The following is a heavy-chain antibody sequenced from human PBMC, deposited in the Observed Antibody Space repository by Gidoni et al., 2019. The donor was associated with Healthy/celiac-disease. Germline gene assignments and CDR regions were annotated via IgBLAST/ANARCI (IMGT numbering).Heavy chain of an antibody. Sequence: QVQLVQPGAEVKKPGSSVKVSCKASGGTFSSYAISWVRQAPGQGLEWMGGIIPIFGTANYAQKFQGRVTITADKSTSTAYMELSSLRSEDTAVYYCARALITIFGVVPKGGGMDVWGQGTTVTVSS. CDR1: GGTFSSYA. J-gene: IGHJ6*02. V-gene: IGHV1-69*06. D-gene: IGHD3-3*01. CDR3: ARALITIFGVVPKGGGMDV. CDR2: IIPIFGTA.